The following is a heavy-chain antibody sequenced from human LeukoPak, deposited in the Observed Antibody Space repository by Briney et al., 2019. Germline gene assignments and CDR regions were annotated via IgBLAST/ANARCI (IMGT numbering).Heavy chain of an antibody. CDR1: GFTFSSYA. J-gene: IGHJ4*02. CDR3: AKDWYDTSGYYGYFDY. Sequence: GGSLRLSCAASGFTFSSYAMSWVRQAPGKGLEWVSAISGSGGRTYHADSVKGRFTISRDNSKNTLYLQMNSLRAEDTAVYYCAKDWYDTSGYYGYFDYWGQGTLVTVSS. D-gene: IGHD3-22*01. V-gene: IGHV3-23*01. CDR2: ISGSGGRT.